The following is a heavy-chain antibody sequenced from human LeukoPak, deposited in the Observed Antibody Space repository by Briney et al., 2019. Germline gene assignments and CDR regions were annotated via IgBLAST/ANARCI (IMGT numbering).Heavy chain of an antibody. J-gene: IGHJ4*02. Sequence: PSETLSLTCTVSGNSISSGDNYWSWIRQPAGKGLEWIGRIYTSGSTYYNPSLKSRVTISVDTSKNQFSPKLSSVTAADTAVYYCASSRGRWLQSDTGGYFDYWGQGTLVTVSS. D-gene: IGHD5-24*01. CDR2: IYTSGST. V-gene: IGHV4-61*02. CDR1: GNSISSGDNY. CDR3: ASSRGRWLQSDTGGYFDY.